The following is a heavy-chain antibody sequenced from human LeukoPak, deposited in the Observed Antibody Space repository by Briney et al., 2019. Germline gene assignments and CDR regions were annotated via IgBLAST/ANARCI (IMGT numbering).Heavy chain of an antibody. CDR2: IYYSGST. J-gene: IGHJ4*02. CDR1: GGSISSSSYY. D-gene: IGHD1-26*01. Sequence: SETLSLTCTVSGGSISSSSYYWGWIRQPPGKGLEWIGSIYYSGSTYYNPSLKSRVTISVDTSKNQFSLKLSSVTAADTAVYYCARLGMPIDYWGQGTLVTVSS. CDR3: ARLGMPIDY. V-gene: IGHV4-39*01.